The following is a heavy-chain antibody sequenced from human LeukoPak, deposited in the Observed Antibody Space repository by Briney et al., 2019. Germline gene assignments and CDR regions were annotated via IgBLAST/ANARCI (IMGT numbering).Heavy chain of an antibody. Sequence: PSETLSLTCTVSGGSISSYYWSWIRQPAGKGLEWIGRIYTSGSTNYNPSLKSRVTMSVDTSKNQFSLKLSSVTAADTAVYYCASSPEHGLGVGATRGFDYWGQGTLVTVSS. CDR2: IYTSGST. D-gene: IGHD3/OR15-3a*01. CDR1: GGSISSYY. V-gene: IGHV4-4*07. J-gene: IGHJ4*02. CDR3: ASSPEHGLGVGATRGFDY.